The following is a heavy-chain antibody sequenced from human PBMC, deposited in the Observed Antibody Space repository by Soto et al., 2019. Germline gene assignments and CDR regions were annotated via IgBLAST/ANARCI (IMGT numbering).Heavy chain of an antibody. CDR3: AKDGRAVRPTLNWFDS. CDR1: GLSWSGYA. J-gene: IGHJ5*01. Sequence: EVQLMESGGGIVQTGESLRLSCVVSGLSWSGYALSWVRQAPGKGLEWVSAVSGSGGTTSYADAVKGRFTISSYNPKNTLYLEKNGLRIENAPKYFCAKDGRAVRPTLNWFDSGRQATQVTVTS. V-gene: IGHV3-23*01. D-gene: IGHD1-26*01. CDR2: VSGSGGTT.